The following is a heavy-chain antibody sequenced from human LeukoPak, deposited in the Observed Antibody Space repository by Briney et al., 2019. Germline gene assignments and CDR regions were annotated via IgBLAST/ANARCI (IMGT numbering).Heavy chain of an antibody. Sequence: PSETLSLTCIVSGGSISTYYWNWIRQPPGKGLEWIGCIYHSGSTNYNPSLQSRVTISVDTSKNQFSLNLNSVTAADTAVYYCARGGAARLHFQNWGQGTLVTVSS. J-gene: IGHJ1*01. D-gene: IGHD6-6*01. CDR1: GGSISTYY. CDR2: IYHSGST. V-gene: IGHV4-59*01. CDR3: ARGGAARLHFQN.